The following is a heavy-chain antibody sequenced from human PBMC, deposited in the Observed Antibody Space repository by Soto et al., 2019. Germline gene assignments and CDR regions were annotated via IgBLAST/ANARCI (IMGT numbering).Heavy chain of an antibody. D-gene: IGHD6-19*01. CDR3: ARILRYSSGWFDGRAFDY. CDR2: IFSNDEK. CDR1: GFSLSKARMG. Sequence: QVTLKESGPVLVKPTETLTLTCTVSGFSLSKARMGVSWIRQPPGKALEWLAHIFSNDEKSYSTSLKSRLTHSNDTSKGEVVLTTPSMDPVDTATYYFARILRYSSGWFDGRAFDYWGQEPLLTASP. J-gene: IGHJ4*02. V-gene: IGHV2-26*01.